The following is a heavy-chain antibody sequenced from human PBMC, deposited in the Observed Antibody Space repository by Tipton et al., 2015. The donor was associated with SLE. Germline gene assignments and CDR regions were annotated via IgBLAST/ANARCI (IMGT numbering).Heavy chain of an antibody. Sequence: SLRLSCAASGFTFSSYAMSWVRQAPGKGLEWVSVIYSGGSTYYANSVKGRFTISRDDSKNMLYLQMGSLRDEDMGVYYCARRATTTSYDYWSRGPLSTVSS. D-gene: IGHD1-26*01. CDR2: IYSGGST. J-gene: IGHJ4*02. CDR3: ARRATTTSYDY. CDR1: GFTFSSYA. V-gene: IGHV3-66*01.